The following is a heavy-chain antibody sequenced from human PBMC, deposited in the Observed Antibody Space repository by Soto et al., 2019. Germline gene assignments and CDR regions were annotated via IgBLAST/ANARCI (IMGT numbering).Heavy chain of an antibody. V-gene: IGHV1-18*01. D-gene: IGHD3-22*01. Sequence: QVQLVQSGAEVKKPGASVKVSCKASGYTFTSYGIGWVRQAPGQGLEWMGWISAYNGNTNYAQKLQGRVTMTTDTSTSTAYMELRSLRSDDTAVYYCARDQPQYYYDSSGYFDYWGQGTLVTVSS. CDR2: ISAYNGNT. CDR1: GYTFTSYG. J-gene: IGHJ4*02. CDR3: ARDQPQYYYDSSGYFDY.